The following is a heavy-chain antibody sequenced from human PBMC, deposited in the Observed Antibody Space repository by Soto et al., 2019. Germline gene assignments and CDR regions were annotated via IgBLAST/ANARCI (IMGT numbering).Heavy chain of an antibody. CDR2: IIPIFGTA. CDR1: GGAFSSYA. J-gene: IGHJ3*02. D-gene: IGHD4-17*01. CDR3: ARNNGDYFAFDI. Sequence: GASVKVSCKASGGAFSSYAISWVRQAPGQGLEWMGGIIPIFGTANYAQKFQGRVTITADESTSTAYMELSSLRSEDTAVYYCARNNGDYFAFDIWGQGTMVTVSS. V-gene: IGHV1-69*13.